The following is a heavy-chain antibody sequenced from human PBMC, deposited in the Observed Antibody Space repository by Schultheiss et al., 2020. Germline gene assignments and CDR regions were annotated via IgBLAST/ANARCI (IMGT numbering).Heavy chain of an antibody. Sequence: SETLSLTCAVSGGSISSGGYSWSWIRQPPGKGLEWIGYIYYSGSTNYNPSLKSRVTISVDTSKNQFSLKLSSVTAADTAVYYCARGGLGAGAPRYWGQGTLVTVSS. V-gene: IGHV4-30-4*07. D-gene: IGHD4/OR15-4a*01. CDR2: IYYSGST. CDR1: GGSISSGGYS. CDR3: ARGGLGAGAPRY. J-gene: IGHJ4*02.